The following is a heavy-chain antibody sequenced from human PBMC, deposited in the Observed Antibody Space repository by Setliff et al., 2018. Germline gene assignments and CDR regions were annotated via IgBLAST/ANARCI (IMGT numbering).Heavy chain of an antibody. J-gene: IGHJ1*01. CDR3: AKNSSGWPHSLISYFQH. Sequence: GGSLRLSCAASGFTFSIYAMRWVRQAPGKGLEWVANIKQEGSEKYYVDSVKGRFTISRDNDKNSLYLQMNSLRAEDTAVYYCAKNSSGWPHSLISYFQHWGQGTLVTVSS. D-gene: IGHD6-19*01. CDR1: GFTFSIYA. CDR2: IKQEGSEK. V-gene: IGHV3-7*03.